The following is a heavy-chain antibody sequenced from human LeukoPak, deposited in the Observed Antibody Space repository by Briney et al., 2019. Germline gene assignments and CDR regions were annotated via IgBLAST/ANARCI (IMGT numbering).Heavy chain of an antibody. J-gene: IGHJ4*02. CDR1: GGSISSSSYL. CDR3: VRHAIDSSGHYLDYFDY. V-gene: IGHV4-39*01. D-gene: IGHD3-22*01. Sequence: SETLSLTCTVSGGSISSSSYLWGWIRQPPGKGLEWIVSMYYSGSTYYKSSLKSRVIRSVDTFKNQFSLKLTSVTAADTAVYYCVRHAIDSSGHYLDYFDYWGQGTLVTVSS. CDR2: MYYSGST.